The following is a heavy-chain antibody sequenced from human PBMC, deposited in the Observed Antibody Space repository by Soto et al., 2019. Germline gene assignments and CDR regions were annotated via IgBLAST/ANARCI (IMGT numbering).Heavy chain of an antibody. J-gene: IGHJ6*02. Sequence: PGGSLRLSCSGSGFTVSSFGMHWVRQAPGKGLEHVSTLSSNGIGTDYADSVKGRFTFSRDTSKNTLYLQMSSLRTEDTAVYYCVKDMGQAAVGIRYPYGLDVWGLGTTVTVSS. CDR2: LSSNGIGT. V-gene: IGHV3-64D*06. CDR1: GFTVSSFG. D-gene: IGHD6-13*01. CDR3: VKDMGQAAVGIRYPYGLDV.